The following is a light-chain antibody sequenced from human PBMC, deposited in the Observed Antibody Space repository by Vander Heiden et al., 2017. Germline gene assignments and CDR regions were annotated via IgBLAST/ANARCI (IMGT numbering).Light chain of an antibody. V-gene: IGLV3-1*01. Sequence: SYELTQPPSVPESPGPTASITRSGDKLGDKYACWYQQKPGQSPGLVIYQDNKRPSGIPERFSGSNSGNTATLTISGTQAMDEADYYCQAWDSSTAVFGGGTKLTVL. CDR1: KLGDKY. CDR2: QDN. CDR3: QAWDSSTAV. J-gene: IGLJ2*01.